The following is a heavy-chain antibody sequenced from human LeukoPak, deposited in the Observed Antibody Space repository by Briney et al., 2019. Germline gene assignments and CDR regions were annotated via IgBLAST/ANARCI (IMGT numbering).Heavy chain of an antibody. Sequence: ASVKVSCKVSGYTLTELSMHWVRQAPGKGLEWMGGSDPEDGETIYAQKFQGRVTMTEDTSTDTAYMELSSLRSEDTAVYYCATVDVVVTREVRYYFDYWGQGTLVTVSS. CDR1: GYTLTELS. V-gene: IGHV1-24*01. CDR2: SDPEDGET. D-gene: IGHD2-21*02. J-gene: IGHJ4*02. CDR3: ATVDVVVTREVRYYFDY.